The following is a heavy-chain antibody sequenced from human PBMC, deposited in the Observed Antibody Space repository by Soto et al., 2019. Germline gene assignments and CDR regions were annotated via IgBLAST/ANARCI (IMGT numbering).Heavy chain of an antibody. CDR1: GFTFGDYY. V-gene: IGHV3-11*01. CDR2: ISSSGSTI. CDR3: ARDRGYKLGARDAFDI. J-gene: IGHJ3*02. D-gene: IGHD5-18*01. Sequence: VVSLRLSCAAAGFTFGDYYMSWIRQAPGKGLEWVSYISSSGSTIYYADSVKGRFTISRDNAKNSLYLQMNSLRAEDTAVYYYARDRGYKLGARDAFDIWGQGTMVTVSS.